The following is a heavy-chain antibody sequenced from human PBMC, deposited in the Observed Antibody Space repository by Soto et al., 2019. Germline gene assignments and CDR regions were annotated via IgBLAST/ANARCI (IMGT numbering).Heavy chain of an antibody. CDR1: GFTFSSYA. J-gene: IGHJ4*02. CDR3: AKGGGYSTGWYYFDS. D-gene: IGHD6-19*01. Sequence: PGGSLRLSCAASGFTFSSYAMTWVRQAPGKGLECVSPISSSGGSTYYADSVKGRFTISRDNSKNTLYLQMNSLRAEDTAVYYCAKGGGYSTGWYYFDSWGQGTLVTVSS. V-gene: IGHV3-23*01. CDR2: ISSSGGST.